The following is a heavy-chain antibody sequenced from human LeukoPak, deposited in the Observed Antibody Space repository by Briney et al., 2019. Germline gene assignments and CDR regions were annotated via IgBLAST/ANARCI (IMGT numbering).Heavy chain of an antibody. J-gene: IGHJ4*02. Sequence: PGASLRLSCAASGFTFRNYAMAWVRQAPGKGLEWVSSIRNFGETHYADSVRGRFIISRDNSQNTLYLQMNSLRAEDSALCYCANIPPFDYGDYAIRLDWGQGTLVTVSS. CDR2: IRNFGET. V-gene: IGHV3-23*01. CDR1: GFTFRNYA. CDR3: ANIPPFDYGDYAIRLD. D-gene: IGHD4-17*01.